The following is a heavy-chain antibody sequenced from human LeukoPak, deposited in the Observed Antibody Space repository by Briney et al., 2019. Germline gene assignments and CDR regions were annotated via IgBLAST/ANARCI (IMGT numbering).Heavy chain of an antibody. V-gene: IGHV3-53*05. CDR1: GFTFSNSF. Sequence: GGSLRLSCAASGFTFSNSFMSWVRQAPGKGLEWVSAIYGGGTTHYSDSVKGRFSISRDNSKNTLYLQMNSLRAEDTAVYYYAKNSGSYLYFDYWGQGTLVTVSS. D-gene: IGHD1-26*01. CDR2: IYGGGTT. J-gene: IGHJ4*02. CDR3: AKNSGSYLYFDY.